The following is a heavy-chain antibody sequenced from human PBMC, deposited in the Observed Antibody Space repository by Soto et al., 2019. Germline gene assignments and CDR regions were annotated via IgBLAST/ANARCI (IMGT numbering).Heavy chain of an antibody. CDR3: ARTGAAGTPIDY. D-gene: IGHD6-13*01. Sequence: QVQLVESGGGVVQPGRSLRLSCATSGFTFSTSGMHWVRQAPGKGLKWVAVVWYDGSNKYYADSVKGRFTISRDNSKNTLYLQMNTLRAEDTAIYYCARTGAAGTPIDYWGQGTLVTVSS. CDR2: VWYDGSNK. V-gene: IGHV3-33*01. CDR1: GFTFSTSG. J-gene: IGHJ4*02.